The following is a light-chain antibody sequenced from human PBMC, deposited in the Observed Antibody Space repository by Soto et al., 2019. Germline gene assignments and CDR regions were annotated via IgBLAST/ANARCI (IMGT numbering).Light chain of an antibody. J-gene: IGKJ1*01. CDR2: DAS. CDR1: QSVSGK. Sequence: EVLMTQSPATLSVSPGERATLSCRASQSVSGKLAWYQQKPGQAPSLLIYDASTRATGIPARFSGSGSGTEFTLTISSLQSEDFAVYYCQQSNNWPWTFGQGTK. CDR3: QQSNNWPWT. V-gene: IGKV3-15*01.